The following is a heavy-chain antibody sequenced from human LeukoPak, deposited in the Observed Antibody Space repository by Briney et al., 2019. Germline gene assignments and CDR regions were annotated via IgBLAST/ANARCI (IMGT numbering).Heavy chain of an antibody. CDR2: IYHSGST. V-gene: IGHV4-4*02. CDR1: GGSIINNNW. D-gene: IGHD5-18*01. Sequence: SETLSLTCAVPGGSIINNNWWSWVRQPPGKGLEWIGEIYHSGSTKYNPSLKSRLTISIDTSKNQFSLKLSSVTAADTAVYYCARGESYGSHRNFDYWGQGTLVTVSS. CDR3: ARGESYGSHRNFDY. J-gene: IGHJ4*02.